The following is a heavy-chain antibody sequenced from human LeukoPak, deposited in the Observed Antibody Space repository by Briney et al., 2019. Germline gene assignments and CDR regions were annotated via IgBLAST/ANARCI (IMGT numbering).Heavy chain of an antibody. J-gene: IGHJ5*02. Sequence: ASVKVSCKASGYTFTSYGISWVRQAPGQGLEWMGWISAYNGNTNYAQKLQGRVTMTTDTSTSTAYMELRSLRSDDTAVYYCARVAPRITMIVVVTPNWFGPWGQGTLVTVSS. CDR1: GYTFTSYG. D-gene: IGHD3-22*01. CDR3: ARVAPRITMIVVVTPNWFGP. CDR2: ISAYNGNT. V-gene: IGHV1-18*01.